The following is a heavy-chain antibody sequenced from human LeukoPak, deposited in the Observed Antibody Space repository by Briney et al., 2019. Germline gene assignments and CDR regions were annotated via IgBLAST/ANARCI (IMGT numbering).Heavy chain of an antibody. CDR1: GYTFTGNY. CDR3: ARDLGGSYDY. CDR2: INPSSGGT. Sequence: ASVKVSCKASGYTFTGNYIHWVRQAPGQGLEWMGLINPSSGGTNYAQEFQGRVTMTRDTSISTAYMELSRLRSDDTAVYYCARDLGGSYDYWGQGTLVTVSS. J-gene: IGHJ4*02. V-gene: IGHV1-2*02. D-gene: IGHD1-26*01.